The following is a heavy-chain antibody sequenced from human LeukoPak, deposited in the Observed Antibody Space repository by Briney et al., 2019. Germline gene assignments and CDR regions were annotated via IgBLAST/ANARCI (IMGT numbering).Heavy chain of an antibody. Sequence: GASVKVSCKASGGTFSSYAISWVRQAPGQGLEWMGGIIPIFGTADYAQKFQGRVTITTDESTSTAYMELSSPRSEDTAVYYCARDSGSSSWLYGFDYWGQGTLVTVSS. D-gene: IGHD6-13*01. V-gene: IGHV1-69*05. CDR2: IIPIFGTA. CDR3: ARDSGSSSWLYGFDY. J-gene: IGHJ4*02. CDR1: GGTFSSYA.